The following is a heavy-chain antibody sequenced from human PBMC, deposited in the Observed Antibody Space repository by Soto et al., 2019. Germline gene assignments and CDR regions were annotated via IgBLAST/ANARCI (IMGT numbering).Heavy chain of an antibody. CDR2: IIPIFGTA. Sequence: QVQLVQSGAEVKKPGSSVKVSCKASGGTFSSYAISWVRQAPGQGLEWMGGIIPIFGTANYAQKFQGRVTSTADESTSTAYRGLRSLRSEDTAVYYCAREGGDYGGGGDYWGQGTLVTVSS. V-gene: IGHV1-69*01. J-gene: IGHJ4*02. CDR3: AREGGDYGGGGDY. D-gene: IGHD4-17*01. CDR1: GGTFSSYA.